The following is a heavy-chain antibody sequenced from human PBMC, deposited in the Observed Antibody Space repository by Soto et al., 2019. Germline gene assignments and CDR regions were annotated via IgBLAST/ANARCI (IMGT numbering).Heavy chain of an antibody. CDR2: IIPIFGTA. D-gene: IGHD3-10*01. Sequence: SVKVSCKASGGTFSSYAISWVRQAPGQGLEWMGGIIPIFGTANYAQKFQGGVTITADKSTSTAYMELSSLRSEDTAVYYCARGGLLWFGELPPGGRGDYYYGMDVWGQGTTVTVSS. J-gene: IGHJ6*02. V-gene: IGHV1-69*06. CDR1: GGTFSSYA. CDR3: ARGGLLWFGELPPGGRGDYYYGMDV.